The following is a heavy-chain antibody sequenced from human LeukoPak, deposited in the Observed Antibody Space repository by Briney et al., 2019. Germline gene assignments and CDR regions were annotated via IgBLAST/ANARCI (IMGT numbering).Heavy chain of an antibody. CDR1: RLAVSSYA. V-gene: IGHV3-23*01. J-gene: IGHJ5*02. CDR3: GKEGGA. D-gene: IGHD3-16*01. CDR2: IGGRGGST. Sequence: PGGSLRLSCAASRLAVSSYAMSWVRQPPGKGPEWVSAIGGRGGSTYYADSLGGRFTISRDNSKDMVYLQMNSLKVEDTATYYCGKEGGAWGQGTKVTVSS.